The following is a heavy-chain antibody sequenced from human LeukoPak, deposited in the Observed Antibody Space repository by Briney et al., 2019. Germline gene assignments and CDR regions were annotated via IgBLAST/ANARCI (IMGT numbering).Heavy chain of an antibody. CDR2: IRYDGSNK. Sequence: GGSLRLSCAASGFTFSSYGMHWVRQAPGKGLEWVAFIRYDGSNKYYADSVKGRFTIPRDNSKNTVYLQMNSLRAEDTAVYYCAKGGSDYYDSSGYPKWAFDIWGQGTMVTVSS. CDR3: AKGGSDYYDSSGYPKWAFDI. J-gene: IGHJ3*02. CDR1: GFTFSSYG. V-gene: IGHV3-30*02. D-gene: IGHD3-22*01.